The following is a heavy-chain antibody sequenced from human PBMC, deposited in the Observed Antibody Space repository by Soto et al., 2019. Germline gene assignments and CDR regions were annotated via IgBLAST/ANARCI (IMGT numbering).Heavy chain of an antibody. D-gene: IGHD3-22*01. CDR2: IIPIFGTA. J-gene: IGHJ4*02. CDR1: GGTFSSYS. Sequence: SVKVSCKASGGTFSSYSISWVRQAPGQGLEWMGGIIPIFGTANYAQKFQGRVTITADESTSTAYMELSSLRSEDTAVYYCAGHSSGYFHEGDYWGQGTLVTVSS. V-gene: IGHV1-69*13. CDR3: AGHSSGYFHEGDY.